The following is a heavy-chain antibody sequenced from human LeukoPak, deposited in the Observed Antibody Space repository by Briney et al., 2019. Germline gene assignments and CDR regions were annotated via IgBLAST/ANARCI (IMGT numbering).Heavy chain of an antibody. CDR3: ARTNSGGFDP. Sequence: GGSLRLSCAASGFTFSSYAMSWVRQAPGKGLEWVSLINSDGSSTNYADSVKGRFTISRDNAKNTVYLQMNSLRAEDTAVYYCARTNSGGFDPWGQGTLVTVSS. J-gene: IGHJ5*02. D-gene: IGHD2-21*01. CDR2: INSDGSST. V-gene: IGHV3-74*01. CDR1: GFTFSSYA.